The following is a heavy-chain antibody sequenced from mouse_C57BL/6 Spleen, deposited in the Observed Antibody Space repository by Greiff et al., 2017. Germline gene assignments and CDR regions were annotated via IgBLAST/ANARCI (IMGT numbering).Heavy chain of an antibody. CDR1: GYTFTDYE. CDR2: IDPETGGT. J-gene: IGHJ2*01. D-gene: IGHD3-3*01. Sequence: QVQLKESGAELVRPGASVTLSCKASGYTFTDYEMHWVKQTPVHGLEWIGAIDPETGGTAYNQKFKGKAILTADKSSSTAYMELRSLTSEDSAVYYCTRLDFDDWGQGTTLTVSS. V-gene: IGHV1-15*01. CDR3: TRLDFDD.